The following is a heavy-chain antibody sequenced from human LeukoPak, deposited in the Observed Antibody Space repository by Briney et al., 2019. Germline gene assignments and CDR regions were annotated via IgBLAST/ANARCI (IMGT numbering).Heavy chain of an antibody. V-gene: IGHV4-59*01. J-gene: IGHJ4*02. CDR3: AREGRSGWYEDY. Sequence: SETLSLTCTVSGGSISSYYWSWIRQPPGKGLEWIGYIYYSGSTNYNPSLKSRITISIDTSKNQFSLKLSSVTAADTAVYYCAREGRSGWYEDYWGQGTLVTVSS. CDR2: IYYSGST. D-gene: IGHD6-19*01. CDR1: GGSISSYY.